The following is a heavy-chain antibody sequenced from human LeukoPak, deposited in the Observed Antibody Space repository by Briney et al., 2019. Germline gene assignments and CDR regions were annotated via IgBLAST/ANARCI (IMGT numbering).Heavy chain of an antibody. Sequence: GAAVKVSCKTSGYTFINYVVHWVRQARGQRLEWMGWIKPGNGDTKYSQKFQGRVTITSDTSANTGYLELSSLTSEDTAVYYCARDLLSDSDTYYDYWGQGTLVAVSS. CDR2: IKPGNGDT. CDR1: GYTFINYV. CDR3: ARDLLSDSDTYYDY. D-gene: IGHD3-3*01. J-gene: IGHJ4*02. V-gene: IGHV1-3*01.